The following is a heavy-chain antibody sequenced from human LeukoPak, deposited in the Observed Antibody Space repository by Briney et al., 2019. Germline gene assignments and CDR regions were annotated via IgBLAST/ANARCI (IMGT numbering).Heavy chain of an antibody. CDR3: ARGGANCSGGRCPLNWFDP. CDR1: GYTFTNYG. V-gene: IGHV1-18*01. J-gene: IGHJ5*02. Sequence: ASVKASCKASGYTFTNYGITWVRQAPGQGLEWMGWLSAYNGNTNYAQKLQGRVTMTIDKTTSTAYMELRSLRSDDTAVYYCARGGANCSGGRCPLNWFDPWGQRTPVTVSS. D-gene: IGHD2-15*01. CDR2: LSAYNGNT.